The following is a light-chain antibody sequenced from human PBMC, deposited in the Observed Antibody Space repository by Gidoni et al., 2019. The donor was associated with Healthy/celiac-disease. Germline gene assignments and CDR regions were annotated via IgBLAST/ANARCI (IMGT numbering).Light chain of an antibody. CDR1: QDITNH. Sequence: DIQMSKSPSSLSAAVGDRVTINCRTSQDITNHLNWFQQKPGKAPKVLLYDVSNLQTGVPSRFSGSGSGTDFTCTISSLPPEAIATYYCQQYDYLLAFGGGTKVEMK. CDR3: QQYDYLLA. CDR2: DVS. J-gene: IGKJ4*01. V-gene: IGKV1-33*01.